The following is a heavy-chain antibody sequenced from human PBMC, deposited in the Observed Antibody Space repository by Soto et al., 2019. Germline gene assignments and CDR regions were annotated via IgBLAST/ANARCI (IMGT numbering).Heavy chain of an antibody. CDR1: GGSISSYY. CDR3: ARTIAVAGFWFDP. Sequence: SETLSLTCTVSGGSISSYYWSWIRQPPGKGLGWIGYIYYSGSTNYNPSLKSRVTISVDTSKNQFSLKLSSVTAADTAVYYCARTIAVAGFWFDPWGQGTLVTVSS. V-gene: IGHV4-59*01. CDR2: IYYSGST. J-gene: IGHJ5*02. D-gene: IGHD6-19*01.